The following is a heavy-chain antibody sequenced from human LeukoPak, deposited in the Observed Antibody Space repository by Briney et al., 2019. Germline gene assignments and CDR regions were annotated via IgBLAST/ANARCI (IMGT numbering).Heavy chain of an antibody. J-gene: IGHJ3*01. V-gene: IGHV4-59*11. CDR1: GGAITSPY. Sequence: SGTLCLTCTVSGGAITSPYWTWSRQPPGKGLEFIGFTQYSGSTTDTPSPSSRATTSLYMPTSQFSLRLTSASAADTALYYCARATYSFSFDVWGLGTLVTVSS. CDR3: ARATYSFSFDV. D-gene: IGHD2-21*01. CDR2: TQYSGST.